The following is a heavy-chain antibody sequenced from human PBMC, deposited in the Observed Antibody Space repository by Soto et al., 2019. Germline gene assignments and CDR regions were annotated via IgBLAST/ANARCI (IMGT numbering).Heavy chain of an antibody. CDR2: IVPMLGTP. Sequence: QVQLVQSGAEVKEPGSSVRVSCKASGGTFDNFIMNWVRQTPGQGLEWMGGIVPMLGTPTYAEKFKGRVTISATGSTSTMYMEGTSLRSEATAIYYCARNGTYSSSLSQYSGMDVWGQGTTVTVSS. CDR1: GGTFDNFI. J-gene: IGHJ6*02. CDR3: ARNGTYSSSLSQYSGMDV. V-gene: IGHV1-69*01. D-gene: IGHD1-26*01.